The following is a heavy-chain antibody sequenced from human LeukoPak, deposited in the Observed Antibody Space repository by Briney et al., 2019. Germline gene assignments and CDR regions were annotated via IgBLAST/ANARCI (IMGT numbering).Heavy chain of an antibody. V-gene: IGHV4-34*01. Sequence: SETLSLTCAVYGGSFSGYHWNWIRQSPGKGLKWIGEINHSGSTNYNPSLKSRVTISVDTSKSQFSLKLSSVTAADTAVYYCARGEYGSGSYYTYYYYGMDVWGKGTTVTVSS. CDR2: INHSGST. J-gene: IGHJ6*04. CDR1: GGSFSGYH. D-gene: IGHD3-10*01. CDR3: ARGEYGSGSYYTYYYYGMDV.